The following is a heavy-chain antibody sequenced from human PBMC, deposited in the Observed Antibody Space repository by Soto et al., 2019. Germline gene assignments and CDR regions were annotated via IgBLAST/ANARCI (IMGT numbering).Heavy chain of an antibody. V-gene: IGHV1-18*01. CDR1: GYTFTSYG. CDR3: ARDSSGYSSYSYYYYGMDV. CDR2: ISAYNGNT. D-gene: IGHD3-22*01. Sequence: ASVKVSCKASGYTFTSYGISWVRQAPGQGLEWMGWISAYNGNTNYAQQLQGRVTMTTDTSTSTAYMDLRSLRSDDTALYYCARDSSGYSSYSYYYYGMDVWGQGTTVTVSS. J-gene: IGHJ6*02.